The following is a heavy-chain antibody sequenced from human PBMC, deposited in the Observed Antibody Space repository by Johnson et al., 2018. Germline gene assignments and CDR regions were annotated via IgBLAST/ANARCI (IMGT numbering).Heavy chain of an antibody. V-gene: IGHV3-30*04. CDR3: ARDYKWVGXDYYYGMDV. CDR2: ISYDGRNK. CDR1: GFTFSSYA. Sequence: QVQLVESGGGVVQPGRSLRLSCAASGFTFSSYAMHWVRQAPGKGREWVAVISYDGRNKYYADSVKGRFTISRDSSKITLYLQMNSLRAEDTAVYYCARDYKWVGXDYYYGMDVWGQGTTVTV. J-gene: IGHJ6*02. D-gene: IGHD1-20*01.